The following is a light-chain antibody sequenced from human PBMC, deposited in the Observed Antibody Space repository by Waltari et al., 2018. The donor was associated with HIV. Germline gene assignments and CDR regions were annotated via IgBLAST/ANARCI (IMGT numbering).Light chain of an antibody. Sequence: PGQSPKQLFADDTNRPSGSPERFSGSKAGTSATLVITGLQAGDEADYYCQAWDSSLGDWVFGGGTKLTVL. J-gene: IGLJ2*01. CDR2: DDT. CDR3: QAWDSSLGDWV. V-gene: IGLV1-40*01.